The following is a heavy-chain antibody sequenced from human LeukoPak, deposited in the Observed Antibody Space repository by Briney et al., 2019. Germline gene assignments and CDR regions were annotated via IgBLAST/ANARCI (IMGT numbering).Heavy chain of an antibody. CDR2: MNPNGGNT. CDR3: ARRPESFSRSGDAFDI. J-gene: IGHJ3*02. V-gene: IGHV1-8*01. Sequence: GASVEVSCKASGYTFTSYDINWVRQATGQGLEWMGWMNPNGGNTGYAQKFQGRVTMTRNTSISTAYMELSSLRSEDTAVYYCARRPESFSRSGDAFDIWGQGTMVTVSS. CDR1: GYTFTSYD. D-gene: IGHD3-10*01.